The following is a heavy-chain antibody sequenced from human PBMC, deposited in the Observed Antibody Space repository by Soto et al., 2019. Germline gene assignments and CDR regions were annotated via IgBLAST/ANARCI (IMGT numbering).Heavy chain of an antibody. J-gene: IGHJ6*03. V-gene: IGHV3-23*01. CDR3: AKHYDFWSGYHQYYYYYYMDV. CDR1: GFTFSSYA. CDR2: ISVSGGST. Sequence: EVQLLESGGGLVQPGGSLRLSCAASGFTFSSYAMSWVRQAPGKGLEWVSAISVSGGSTYYADSVKGRFTISRDNSKNTLYLQMNSLRAEDTAVYYCAKHYDFWSGYHQYYYYYYMDVWGKGTTVTVSS. D-gene: IGHD3-3*01.